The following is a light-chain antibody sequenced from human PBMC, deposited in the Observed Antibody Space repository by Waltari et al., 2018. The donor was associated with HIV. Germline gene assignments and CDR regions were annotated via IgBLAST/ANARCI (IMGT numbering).Light chain of an antibody. CDR1: SNDVGGFNY. J-gene: IGLJ2*01. V-gene: IGLV2-14*03. CDR2: DCS. Sequence: SVLTQPASMAGSLGQSITISCLGRSNDVGGFNYVYWYQQSPDKAPRLVIYDCSNRPSGVSGRVSGSKSGSAASLTISGLQPEDEADYYCCSYSSSGTVLFGGGTRLTVL. CDR3: CSYSSSGTVL.